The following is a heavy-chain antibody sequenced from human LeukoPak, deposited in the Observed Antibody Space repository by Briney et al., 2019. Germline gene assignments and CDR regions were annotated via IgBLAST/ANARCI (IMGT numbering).Heavy chain of an antibody. CDR3: AKDGGLWVSAHWGDS. CDR1: GFTFRNAG. J-gene: IGHJ4*02. CDR2: IWYDGSQK. V-gene: IGHV3-33*06. Sequence: GGSLRLSCAVSGFTFRNAGMHWVRQAPGKGLEWVAVIWYDGSQKYYADSVKGRFTVSRDDSKNTLYLQMNSLRAEDTAVYYCAKDGGLWVSAHWGDSWGRGTLVTVSS. D-gene: IGHD7-27*01.